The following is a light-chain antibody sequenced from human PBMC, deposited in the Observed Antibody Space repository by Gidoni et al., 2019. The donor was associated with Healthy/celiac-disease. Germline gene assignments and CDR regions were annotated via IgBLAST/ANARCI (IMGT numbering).Light chain of an antibody. J-gene: IGLJ1*01. Sequence: SYELPPPPPVSVSPGQTASITCSGDKLGDKYACWYQQKPGQSPVLVIYQDSKRPSGIPERFSGSNSGNTATLTISGTQAMDEADYYCQAWDSSTDYVFGTGTKVTVL. V-gene: IGLV3-1*01. CDR3: QAWDSSTDYV. CDR1: KLGDKY. CDR2: QDS.